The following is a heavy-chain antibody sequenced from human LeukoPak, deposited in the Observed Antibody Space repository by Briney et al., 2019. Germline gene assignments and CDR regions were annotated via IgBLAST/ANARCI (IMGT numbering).Heavy chain of an antibody. CDR1: GFTFSNYA. Sequence: SGGSLRLSCAASGFTFSNYAMSWVRQAPGKGLEWVSAISGSGGSTYYADSVKGRFTISRDTSKSTLYLQMSSLRVEDTAVYYCVKETMTLDYWGQGTLVTVSS. J-gene: IGHJ4*02. CDR3: VKETMTLDY. CDR2: ISGSGGST. D-gene: IGHD4-17*01. V-gene: IGHV3-23*01.